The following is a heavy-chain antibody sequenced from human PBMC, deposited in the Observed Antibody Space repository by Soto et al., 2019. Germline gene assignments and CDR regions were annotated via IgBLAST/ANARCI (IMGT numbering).Heavy chain of an antibody. J-gene: IGHJ6*02. CDR2: IRAYNGNT. V-gene: IGHV1-18*01. CDR1: GYTFTRYG. CDR3: ARDLPTMDG. Sequence: QVQLVQSGAEVKKPGASVKVSCKASGYTFTRYGISWVRQAPGQGLEWMGWIRAYNGNTTYAQKLQGTVTMTTDTARNTANMQLSSLRVDGTDVYYCARDLPTMDGWGQGTTVTVSS.